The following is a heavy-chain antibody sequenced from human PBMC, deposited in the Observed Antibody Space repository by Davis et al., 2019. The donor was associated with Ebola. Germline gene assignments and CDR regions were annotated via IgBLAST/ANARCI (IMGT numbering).Heavy chain of an antibody. V-gene: IGHV3-30-3*01. D-gene: IGHD2-21*02. CDR1: GFTFSSYA. Sequence: GESLKISCAASGFTFSSYAMSWVRQAPGKGLEWVAVISYDESNKYYADSVKGRFTISRDNSKNTLYLQMNSLRAEDTAVYYCARDSEVTAIGLYWYFDLWGRGTLVTVSS. CDR3: ARDSEVTAIGLYWYFDL. CDR2: ISYDESNK. J-gene: IGHJ2*01.